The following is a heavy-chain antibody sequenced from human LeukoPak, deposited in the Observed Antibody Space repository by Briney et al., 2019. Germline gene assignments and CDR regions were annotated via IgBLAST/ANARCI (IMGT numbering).Heavy chain of an antibody. CDR3: AFAYCGGDCYWPIVYFDY. CDR2: IIPIFGTA. J-gene: IGHJ4*02. D-gene: IGHD2-21*02. V-gene: IGHV1-69*01. CDR1: GGTFSSYA. Sequence: GASVKVSCKASGGTFSSYAISWVRQAPGQGLEWMGGIIPIFGTANYAQKFQGRVTITADESTSTAYMELSSLRSEDTAVYYCAFAYCGGDCYWPIVYFDYWGQGTLVTVSS.